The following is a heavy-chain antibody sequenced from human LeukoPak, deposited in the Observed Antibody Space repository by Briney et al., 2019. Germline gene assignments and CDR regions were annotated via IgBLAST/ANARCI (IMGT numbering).Heavy chain of an antibody. V-gene: IGHV3-7*01. CDR3: ATRFYSSGWYFDY. D-gene: IGHD6-19*01. Sequence: GGSLRLSCAASGFTFSSYWMSWVRQAPGKGLEGVANTKQDGSEKYYVDSVKGRFTISRDNAKNSLYLQMNSLRAEDTAVYYCATRFYSSGWYFDYWGQGTLVTVSS. CDR2: TKQDGSEK. J-gene: IGHJ4*02. CDR1: GFTFSSYW.